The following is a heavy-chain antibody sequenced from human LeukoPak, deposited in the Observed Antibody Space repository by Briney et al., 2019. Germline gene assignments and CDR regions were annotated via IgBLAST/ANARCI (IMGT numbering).Heavy chain of an antibody. D-gene: IGHD6-13*01. CDR2: IYYSGST. Sequence: PGGSLRLSCAASGFSFSHAWMTWVRQAPGKGLEWIGYIYYSGSTNYNPSLKSRVTISADTSKNQFSLKLGSVTAADTAVYYCARVRSSSSWHQGWVDPWGQGTLVTVSS. CDR3: ARVRSSSSWHQGWVDP. J-gene: IGHJ5*02. V-gene: IGHV4-59*01. CDR1: GFSFSHAW.